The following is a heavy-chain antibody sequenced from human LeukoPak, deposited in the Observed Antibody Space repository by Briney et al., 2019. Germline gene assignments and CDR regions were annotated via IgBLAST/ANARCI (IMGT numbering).Heavy chain of an antibody. Sequence: SSETLSLTCTVSGGFISSSSYYWGWIRQPPGKGLEWIGSIYYSGSTNYNPSLKSRVTISVDTSKNQFSLKLSSVTAADTAVYYCASRFKGYCSSTSCYARDPFDYWGQGTLVTVSS. CDR2: IYYSGST. D-gene: IGHD2-2*01. V-gene: IGHV4-39*07. J-gene: IGHJ4*02. CDR1: GGFISSSSYY. CDR3: ASRFKGYCSSTSCYARDPFDY.